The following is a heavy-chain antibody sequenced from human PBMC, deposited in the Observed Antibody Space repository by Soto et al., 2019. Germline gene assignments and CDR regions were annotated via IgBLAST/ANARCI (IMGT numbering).Heavy chain of an antibody. CDR3: ARPYDYVWGSPGDY. J-gene: IGHJ4*02. CDR1: GFTFSSYS. CDR2: ISSSSSYM. D-gene: IGHD3-16*01. Sequence: GGSLRLSCAASGFTFSSYSMNWVRQAPGKGLEWVSSISSSSSYMYYADSVKGRFTISRDNAKNSLYLQMNSLRAEDTAVYYCARPYDYVWGSPGDYWGQGTLVTVSS. V-gene: IGHV3-21*01.